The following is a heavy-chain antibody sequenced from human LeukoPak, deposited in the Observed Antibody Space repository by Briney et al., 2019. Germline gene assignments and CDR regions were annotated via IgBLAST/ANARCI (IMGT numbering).Heavy chain of an antibody. CDR3: ARGRQQLGDY. J-gene: IGHJ4*02. CDR2: IYYSGST. D-gene: IGHD6-13*01. CDR1: GDSISSYY. Sequence: KPSETLSLTCTVSGDSISSYYWSWIRQPPGKGLEWIGYIYYSGSTNYNPSLKSRVTISVDSSKNQFSLKLSSVTAADTAVYYCARGRQQLGDYWGQGTLVTVSS. V-gene: IGHV4-59*12.